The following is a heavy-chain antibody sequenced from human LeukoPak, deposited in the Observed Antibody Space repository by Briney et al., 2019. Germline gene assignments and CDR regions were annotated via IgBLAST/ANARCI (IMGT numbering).Heavy chain of an antibody. Sequence: PSETLSLTCAVYGGSFSGYYWSWIRQPPGKGLEWIGEINHSGSTNYNPSLKSGGPISVDKSKIQYPLKLTSVPPADPALYYCARGEYGGNVQFDPWGQGTLVTVPS. D-gene: IGHD4-23*01. CDR1: GGSFSGYY. CDR2: INHSGST. J-gene: IGHJ5*02. CDR3: ARGEYGGNVQFDP. V-gene: IGHV4-34*01.